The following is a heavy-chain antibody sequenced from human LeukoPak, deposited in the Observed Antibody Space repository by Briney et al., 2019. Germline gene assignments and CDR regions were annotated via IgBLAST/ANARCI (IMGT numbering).Heavy chain of an antibody. V-gene: IGHV4-34*01. CDR1: GESLSDYY. D-gene: IGHD1-1*01. Sequence: SETLSLTCAVYGESLSDYYWSWIRQPPGKGLEWIGEINHSGSTNYNPSLKSRVTISLDTSKNQFSLKLSSVTAADTAVYYCASQVRLERRYYYYYMDVWDKGTTVTVSS. J-gene: IGHJ6*03. CDR3: ASQVRLERRYYYYYMDV. CDR2: INHSGST.